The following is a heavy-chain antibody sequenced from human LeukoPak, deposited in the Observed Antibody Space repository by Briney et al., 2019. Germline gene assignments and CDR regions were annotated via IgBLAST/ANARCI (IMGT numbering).Heavy chain of an antibody. CDR2: IYTSGST. V-gene: IGHV4-4*07. D-gene: IGHD3-10*01. Sequence: PSETLSLTCTVSGGSISSYYWSWIRQPAGKGLEWIGRIYTSGSTNYNPSLKSRVTMSVDTSKNHFSLKLSSVTAADTAVYYCASENYYYGSGSYFQFDYWGQGTLVTVSS. CDR1: GGSISSYY. J-gene: IGHJ4*02. CDR3: ASENYYYGSGSYFQFDY.